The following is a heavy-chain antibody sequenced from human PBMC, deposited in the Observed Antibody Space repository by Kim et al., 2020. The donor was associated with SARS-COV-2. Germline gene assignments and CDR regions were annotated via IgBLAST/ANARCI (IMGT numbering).Heavy chain of an antibody. J-gene: IGHJ4*02. D-gene: IGHD3-22*01. Sequence: PSTKSRVTISVDTSKNQSSLKLSSVTAADTAVYYCARRDGYYDSSGYIDYWGQGTLVTVSS. V-gene: IGHV4-39*01. CDR3: ARRDGYYDSSGYIDY.